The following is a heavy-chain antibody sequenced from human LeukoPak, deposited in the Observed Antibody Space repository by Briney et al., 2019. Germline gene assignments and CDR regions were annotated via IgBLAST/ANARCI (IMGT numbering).Heavy chain of an antibody. CDR1: GFTFSSYA. V-gene: IGHV3-23*01. CDR2: ISGSNDNT. CDR3: AKGRGTTVTSAANY. D-gene: IGHD4-17*01. J-gene: IGHJ4*02. Sequence: PGGSLRLSCAASGFTFSSYAMSWVRQAPGKGLEWVSSISGSNDNTYYADSVKDRFTISRDNSKNTLSLRMNSLRAEDTAVYYCAKGRGTTVTSAANYWGQGTLVTVSS.